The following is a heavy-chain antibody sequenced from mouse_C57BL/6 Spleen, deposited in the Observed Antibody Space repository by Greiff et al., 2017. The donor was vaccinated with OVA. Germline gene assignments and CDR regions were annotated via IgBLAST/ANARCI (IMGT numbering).Heavy chain of an antibody. Sequence: EVQLQQSGTVLARPGASVKMSCKTSGYTFTSYWMHWVKQRPGQGLEWIGAIYPGNSDPSYNQKFKGKAKLTAVTSASTAYMERSSLTNEDSAVYYCTTVVASGDAMDYWGQGTSVTVSS. CDR1: GYTFTSYW. V-gene: IGHV1-5*01. D-gene: IGHD1-1*01. CDR3: TTVVASGDAMDY. CDR2: IYPGNSDP. J-gene: IGHJ4*01.